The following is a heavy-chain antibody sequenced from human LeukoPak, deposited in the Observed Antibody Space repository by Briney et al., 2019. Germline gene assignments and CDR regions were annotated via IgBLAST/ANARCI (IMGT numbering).Heavy chain of an antibody. Sequence: GESLQISCKGSGYSFTSNWIGWVRQMPGRGLEWMGIIYPGDSDTRYSPSFQGQVTISADKSISTAYLQWSSLKASDTAMYYCARVLSGHSTTIDHWGQGTLVTASS. CDR2: IYPGDSDT. CDR1: GYSFTSNW. CDR3: ARVLSGHSTTIDH. V-gene: IGHV5-51*01. J-gene: IGHJ4*02. D-gene: IGHD6-13*01.